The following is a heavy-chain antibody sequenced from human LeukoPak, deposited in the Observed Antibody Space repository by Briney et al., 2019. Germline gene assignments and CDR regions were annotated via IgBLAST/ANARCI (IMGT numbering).Heavy chain of an antibody. V-gene: IGHV1-2*02. CDR1: GYTFTGYY. Sequence: ASVKVSCKASGYTFTGYYMHWVRQAPGQGLEWMGWINPNSGGTNYAQKFQGRVTITRDTPTSTVYMVLSSLRSEDTAVYYCARDRYSISSLYDFWGQGTLVTVSS. J-gene: IGHJ4*02. CDR2: INPNSGGT. CDR3: ARDRYSISSLYDF. D-gene: IGHD6-6*01.